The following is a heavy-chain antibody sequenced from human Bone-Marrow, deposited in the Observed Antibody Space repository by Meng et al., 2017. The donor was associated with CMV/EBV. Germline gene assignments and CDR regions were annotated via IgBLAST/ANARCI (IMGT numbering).Heavy chain of an antibody. Sequence: ASVKVSCKASGYTFTSYYMHWVRQAPGQGLEWMGIINPSGGSTSYAQKFQGRVTMTTDTSTSTAYMELRSLRSDDTAVYYCARLYPGSDYYGSGSLDYWGQGTLVTVSS. J-gene: IGHJ4*02. D-gene: IGHD3-10*01. CDR3: ARLYPGSDYYGSGSLDY. CDR2: INPSGGST. CDR1: GYTFTSYY. V-gene: IGHV1-46*01.